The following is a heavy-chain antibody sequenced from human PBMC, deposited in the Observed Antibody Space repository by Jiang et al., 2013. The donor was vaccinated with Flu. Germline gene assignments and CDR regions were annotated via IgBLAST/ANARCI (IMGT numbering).Heavy chain of an antibody. J-gene: IGHJ4*02. V-gene: IGHV4-31*03. CDR1: GGSISSGGYY. Sequence: KPSQTLSLTCTVSGGSISSGGYYWSWIRQHPGKGLEWIGYIITWEHLLQPSLKSRVTISVDTSKNQFSLKLTSVTAADTAVYYCARGAFWSGYYQAFFDYWGQGTLVTVSS. CDR2: IITWEH. D-gene: IGHD3-3*01. CDR3: ARGAFWSGYYQAFFDY.